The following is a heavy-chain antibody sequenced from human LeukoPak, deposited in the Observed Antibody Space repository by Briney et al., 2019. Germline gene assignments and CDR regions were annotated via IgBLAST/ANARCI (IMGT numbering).Heavy chain of an antibody. Sequence: AGGSLRLSCAASGFTFDDYAMHWVRQAPGKGLEWVSGISWNSGSIGYADSVKGRFTISRDNAKNSLYLQMNSLRAEDTALYYCAKATVDTAMDHFDYWGQGTLVTVSS. CDR2: ISWNSGSI. CDR3: AKATVDTAMDHFDY. J-gene: IGHJ4*02. V-gene: IGHV3-9*01. CDR1: GFTFDDYA. D-gene: IGHD5-18*01.